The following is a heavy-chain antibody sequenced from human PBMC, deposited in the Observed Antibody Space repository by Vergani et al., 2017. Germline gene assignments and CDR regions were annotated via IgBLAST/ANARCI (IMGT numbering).Heavy chain of an antibody. D-gene: IGHD3-22*01. CDR1: GFTFSDYY. CDR3: ARDTGTYDSSGYDFDY. Sequence: QVQLVESGGGLVKPGGSLRLSCAASGFTFSDYYMSWIRQPPGKGLEWIGYIYYSGSTNYNPSLKSRVTISVDTSKNQFSLKLSSVTAADTAVYYCARDTGTYDSSGYDFDYWGQGTLVTVSS. V-gene: IGHV4-59*01. J-gene: IGHJ4*02. CDR2: IYYSGST.